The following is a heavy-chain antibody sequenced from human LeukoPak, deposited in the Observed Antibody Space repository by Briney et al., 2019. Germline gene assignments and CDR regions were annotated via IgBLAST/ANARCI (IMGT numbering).Heavy chain of an antibody. CDR1: GGSISSSSYY. V-gene: IGHV4-39*07. CDR3: AREPHGAYYYDSSGYSVDY. D-gene: IGHD3-22*01. CDR2: IYYSGST. J-gene: IGHJ4*02. Sequence: SETLSLTCTVSGGSISSSSYYWGWIRQPPGKGLEWIGSIYYSGSTYYNPSLKSRVTISVDTSKNQFSLKLSSVTAADTAVYYCAREPHGAYYYDSSGYSVDYWGQGTLVTVSS.